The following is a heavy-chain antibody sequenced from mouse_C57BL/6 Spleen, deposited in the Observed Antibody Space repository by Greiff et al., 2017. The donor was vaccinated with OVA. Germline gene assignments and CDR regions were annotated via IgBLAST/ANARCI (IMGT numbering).Heavy chain of an antibody. V-gene: IGHV1-59*01. J-gene: IGHJ1*03. CDR2: IDPSDSYS. Sequence: QVQLQQPGAELVRPGTSVKLSCKASGYTFTSYWMHWVKQRPGQGLEWIGVIDPSDSYSNYNQKFKGKATLTVDTSSSTAYMQLSSLTSEDSAVYYCARGIYYSNWYCDVWGTGTTVTVSS. CDR3: ARGIYYSNWYCDV. D-gene: IGHD2-5*01. CDR1: GYTFTSYW.